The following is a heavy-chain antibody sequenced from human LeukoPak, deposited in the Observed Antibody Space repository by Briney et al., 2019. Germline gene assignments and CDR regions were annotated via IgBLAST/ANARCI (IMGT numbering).Heavy chain of an antibody. V-gene: IGHV4-39*01. Sequence: PSETLSLTCTVSGGSISTSSYYWGWIRQPPGKGLEWIGSMYYSGSNYYNPSLQSRVTISVDTSKNQFSLRLTSVTAADTAVYYCARQGGLWLRAPFDYWGQGTLVTVST. CDR3: ARQGGLWLRAPFDY. J-gene: IGHJ4*02. CDR2: MYYSGSN. D-gene: IGHD5-18*01. CDR1: GGSISTSSYY.